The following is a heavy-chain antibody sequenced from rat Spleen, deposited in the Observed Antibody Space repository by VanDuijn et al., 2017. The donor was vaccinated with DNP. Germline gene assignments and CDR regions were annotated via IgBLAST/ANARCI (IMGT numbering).Heavy chain of an antibody. Sequence: EVQLQESGPGLVKPSQSFSLTCSVTDYSVTSSYRWNWIRKVPGNKLEWTGYISYSGTTSYNPSLKSRISITRDTSKNQFFLQLNSVTTEDTATYYCATGGAGIWFAYWGQGTLVTVSS. V-gene: IGHV3-1*01. CDR1: DYSVTSSY. J-gene: IGHJ3*01. CDR3: ATGGAGIWFAY. CDR2: ISYSGTT. D-gene: IGHD4-2*01.